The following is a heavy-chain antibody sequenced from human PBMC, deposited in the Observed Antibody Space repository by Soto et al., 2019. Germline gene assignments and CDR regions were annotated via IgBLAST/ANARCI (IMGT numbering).Heavy chain of an antibody. Sequence: GGSLRLSCAASGFTFSSYWMSWVRQAPGKGLEWVANIKQDGSEKYYVDSVKGRFTISRDNAKNSLYLQMNSLRAEDTAVYYCARGVHSSSWYRYYYYYGMDVWGQGTTVIVSS. V-gene: IGHV3-7*03. CDR2: IKQDGSEK. CDR3: ARGVHSSSWYRYYYYYGMDV. J-gene: IGHJ6*02. CDR1: GFTFSSYW. D-gene: IGHD6-13*01.